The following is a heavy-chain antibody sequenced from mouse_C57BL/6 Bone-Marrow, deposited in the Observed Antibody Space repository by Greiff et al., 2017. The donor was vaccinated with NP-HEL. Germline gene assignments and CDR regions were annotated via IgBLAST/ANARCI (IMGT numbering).Heavy chain of an antibody. V-gene: IGHV1-61*01. D-gene: IGHD2-3*01. CDR3: ARADDGYWGYFDV. CDR2: IYPSDSET. CDR1: GYTFTSYW. Sequence: QVQLQQPGAELVRPGSSVKLSCKASGYTFTSYWMDWVKQRPGQGLEWIGNIYPSDSETHYNQKFKDKAKLTADKSSSTAYMQLSSLTSEDSAVYYCARADDGYWGYFDVWGTGTTVTVSS. J-gene: IGHJ1*03.